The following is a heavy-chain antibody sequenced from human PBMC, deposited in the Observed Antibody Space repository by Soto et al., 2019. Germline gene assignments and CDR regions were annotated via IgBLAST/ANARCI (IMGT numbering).Heavy chain of an antibody. Sequence: QVQLVESGGGVVQPGRSLRLSCAASGFTFSNYAMHWVRQAPGKGMDWVAVISSYGRIIYYADSVTVRFTVSRDESKTTLYLPMNTLRPESTAVSYFVREDWTVSPLCAYWGLGTLVTVSS. CDR3: VREDWTVSPLCAY. J-gene: IGHJ4*01. V-gene: IGHV3-30-3*01. D-gene: IGHD1-1*01. CDR2: ISSYGRII. CDR1: GFTFSNYA.